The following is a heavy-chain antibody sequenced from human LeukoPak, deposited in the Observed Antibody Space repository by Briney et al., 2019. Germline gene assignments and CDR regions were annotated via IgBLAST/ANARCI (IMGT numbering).Heavy chain of an antibody. CDR3: ARVGYNSAFDI. V-gene: IGHV4-59*01. D-gene: IGHD5-24*01. CDR2: IFYSGNT. J-gene: IGHJ3*02. Sequence: PSETLSLTCTVSGGSIGTYYCSLIRQPPGKGLEWIGYIFYSGNTNYNPSLKSRVTISVDTSKNQFSLKLSSVTAADTAVYYCARVGYNSAFDIWGQGTMVTVSS. CDR1: GGSIGTYY.